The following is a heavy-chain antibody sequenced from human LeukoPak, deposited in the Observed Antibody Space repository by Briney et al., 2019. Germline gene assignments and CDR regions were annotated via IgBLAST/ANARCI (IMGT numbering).Heavy chain of an antibody. J-gene: IGHJ6*02. Sequence: SETLSLTCTVSGGSICDHYLSWIRQLAGKGLEWIGRMYVSGTTNYNPSLRSRVTMSMDTSKNQFSLRLRSVTAADTAVYYCARENYYDSSGYSEGMDVWGQGTTVTVS. D-gene: IGHD3-22*01. CDR2: MYVSGTT. CDR3: ARENYYDSSGYSEGMDV. V-gene: IGHV4-4*07. CDR1: GGSICDHY.